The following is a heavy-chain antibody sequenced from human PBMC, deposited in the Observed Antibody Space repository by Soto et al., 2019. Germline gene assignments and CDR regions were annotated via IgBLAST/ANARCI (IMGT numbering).Heavy chain of an antibody. CDR1: GFTFSSYG. D-gene: IGHD5-18*01. CDR3: AKDIVRYSYGACDY. CDR2: ISYDGSNK. V-gene: IGHV3-30*18. Sequence: ESGGAVVPPGKSLRLSCAASGFTFSSYGMYWVRQAPGKGLEWVAVISYDGSNKYHADSVKGRFTISRDNSKNTLYLQMNSLKAEDTAVYYCAKDIVRYSYGACDYWGQGALVTVSS. J-gene: IGHJ4*02.